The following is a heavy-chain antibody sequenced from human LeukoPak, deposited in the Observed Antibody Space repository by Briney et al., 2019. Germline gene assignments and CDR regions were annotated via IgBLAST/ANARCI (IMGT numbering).Heavy chain of an antibody. D-gene: IGHD2-15*01. CDR3: ATTHCSGGSCYSGKYLQH. J-gene: IGHJ1*01. Sequence: SETLSLTCAVYGGSFSGYYWSWIRQPPGKGLEWIGEINHSGSTNYNPSLKSRVTISVDTSKNQFSLKLSSVTAADTAVYYCATTHCSGGSCYSGKYLQHWGQGTLVTVSS. CDR1: GGSFSGYY. CDR2: INHSGST. V-gene: IGHV4-34*01.